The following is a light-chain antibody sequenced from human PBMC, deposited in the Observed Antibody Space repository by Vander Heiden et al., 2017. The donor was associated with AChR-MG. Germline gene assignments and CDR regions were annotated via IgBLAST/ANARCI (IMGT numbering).Light chain of an antibody. CDR1: QSISSY. CDR3: QQDDSTLLIT. V-gene: IGKV1-39*01. Sequence: DIQMTQSPSSLSASVGDRVTITCRASQSISSYLNWYQQKPGKAPKLLIYAASSLQSGVPSRFSGSGYGTDFTLTISSRQPEDFATYYCQQDDSTLLITFGQRTRLEIK. J-gene: IGKJ5*01. CDR2: AAS.